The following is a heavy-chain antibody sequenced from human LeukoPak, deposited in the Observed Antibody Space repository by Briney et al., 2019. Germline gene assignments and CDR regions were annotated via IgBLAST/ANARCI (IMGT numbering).Heavy chain of an antibody. Sequence: PGGSLTLSCSASGFTFSSYGMHWLRQAPGKGLEWVAVIWYDGSNKYYADSVKGRFTISRDNSKNTLYLQMNSLRAEDTAVYYCAKDQSVVVAASVLDYWGQGTLVTVSS. CDR3: AKDQSVVVAASVLDY. CDR2: IWYDGSNK. D-gene: IGHD2-15*01. V-gene: IGHV3-33*06. CDR1: GFTFSSYG. J-gene: IGHJ4*02.